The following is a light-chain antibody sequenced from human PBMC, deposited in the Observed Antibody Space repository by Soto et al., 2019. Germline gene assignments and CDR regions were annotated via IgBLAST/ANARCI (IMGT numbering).Light chain of an antibody. J-gene: IGKJ1*01. CDR3: QQYGISLWT. CDR1: HSISSNY. V-gene: IGKV3-20*01. CDR2: GAS. Sequence: EIVLTQSPGTLSLSPGERATLSCRASHSISSNYLAWYQQKPGQAPSLLIYGASSRATGIPDRFSGSGSGTDFTLTISRLEHEDFAVYYCQQYGISLWTFCQGTKVEIK.